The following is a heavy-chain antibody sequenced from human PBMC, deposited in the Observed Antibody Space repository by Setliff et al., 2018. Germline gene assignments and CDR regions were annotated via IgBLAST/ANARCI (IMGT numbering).Heavy chain of an antibody. CDR2: INRDGSNI. D-gene: IGHD6-13*01. CDR1: GFTFSNYW. CDR3: AKSHSSWPIFIDY. Sequence: GGSLRLSCAASGFTFSNYWMHWVRQAPGKGLVWVSHINRDGSNIRYADSVKGRFTISRDNSKNTLYLQMNSLRVEDTAVYYCAKSHSSWPIFIDYWGQGTLVTVSS. J-gene: IGHJ4*02. V-gene: IGHV3-74*01.